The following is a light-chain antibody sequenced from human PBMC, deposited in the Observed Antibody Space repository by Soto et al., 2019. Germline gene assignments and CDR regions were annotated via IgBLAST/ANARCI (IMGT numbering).Light chain of an antibody. CDR3: QQYGSSLPVT. CDR1: QSLTNNY. V-gene: IGKV3-20*01. J-gene: IGKJ4*01. CDR2: AAS. Sequence: EIVLTQSPGTLSLSPGERATLSCRASQSLTNNYLAWYQQKPGQAPRLLIYAASSRATGIPDRFSGSGSETDFTLTISRLEPEDFAVYYCQQYGSSLPVTFGGGTKV.